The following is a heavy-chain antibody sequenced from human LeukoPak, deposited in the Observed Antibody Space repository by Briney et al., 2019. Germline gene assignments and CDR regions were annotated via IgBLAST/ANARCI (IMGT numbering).Heavy chain of an antibody. D-gene: IGHD3-16*01. J-gene: IGHJ6*02. Sequence: LTGGSLRLSCAASGFTFSSYGMHWVRQAPGKGLEWVSAITGNGISTYYADSVKGRFTISRDNSKNTLYLQMNSLRADDTAIYYCARNQQLGGHSYYYYGMDIWGQGTTVTVSS. CDR3: ARNQQLGGHSYYYYGMDI. V-gene: IGHV3-23*01. CDR2: ITGNGIST. CDR1: GFTFSSYG.